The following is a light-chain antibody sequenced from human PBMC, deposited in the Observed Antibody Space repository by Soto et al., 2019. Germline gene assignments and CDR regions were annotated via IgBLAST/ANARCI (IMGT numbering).Light chain of an antibody. J-gene: IGKJ2*01. CDR2: GAS. Sequence: EIVLTQSPGTLSLSPGERATLSCRASQSVDNTYLAWYQQKPGQAPRLLIYGASSRPTGIPDRFSGSGSGTDFTLTISRLEPEDFAVSYCHHYGSSPPYTFGQGTKLDFK. CDR3: HHYGSSPPYT. CDR1: QSVDNTY. V-gene: IGKV3-20*01.